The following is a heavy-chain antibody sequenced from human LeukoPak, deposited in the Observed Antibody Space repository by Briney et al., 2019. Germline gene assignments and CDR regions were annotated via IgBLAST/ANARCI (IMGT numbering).Heavy chain of an antibody. CDR1: EFTFNNYA. V-gene: IGHV3-23*01. Sequence: GGSLRLSCVASEFTFNNYAMNWVRQAPGKGLEWVAAISGGAHSTYHADSVKGRFTISRDNSKNTLYLQMNSLRAEDTAVYYCAKRGSGTFMITFGGVWTNFDCWGQGTLVTVSS. D-gene: IGHD3-16*01. CDR3: AKRGSGTFMITFGGVWTNFDC. CDR2: ISGGAHST. J-gene: IGHJ4*02.